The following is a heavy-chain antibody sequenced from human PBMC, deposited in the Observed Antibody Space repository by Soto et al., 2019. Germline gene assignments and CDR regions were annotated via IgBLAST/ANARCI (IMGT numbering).Heavy chain of an antibody. CDR3: ARTGLGSVGFWFDP. V-gene: IGHV4-31*03. D-gene: IGHD3-10*01. Sequence: PSETLSLTCTVSGGSISSGGYYWSWIRQHPGKGLEWIGYIYYSGSTYYNPSLKSRVTISVDTSKNQFSLKLRSVTAADTAVYYCARTGLGSVGFWFDPWGQGTLVTGSS. J-gene: IGHJ5*02. CDR1: GGSISSGGYY. CDR2: IYYSGST.